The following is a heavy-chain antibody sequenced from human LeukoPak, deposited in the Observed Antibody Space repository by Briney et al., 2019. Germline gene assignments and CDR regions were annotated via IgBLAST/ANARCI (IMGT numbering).Heavy chain of an antibody. D-gene: IGHD6-13*01. CDR2: INSDGSDT. CDR1: GFSFDDYD. Sequence: GGSLRLSCAASGFSFDDYDMSWVRQAPGKGLMWVSRINSDGSDTSYADSVKGRFTISRDNAKDTLYLQINTLRAEDTAVYYCARDRGQQLDPGYFDLWGRGTLVTVSS. V-gene: IGHV3-74*01. J-gene: IGHJ2*01. CDR3: ARDRGQQLDPGYFDL.